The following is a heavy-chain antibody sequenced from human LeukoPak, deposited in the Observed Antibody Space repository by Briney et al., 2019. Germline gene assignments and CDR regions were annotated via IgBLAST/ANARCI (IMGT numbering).Heavy chain of an antibody. Sequence: SETLSLTCTVSGGSISSSSYYWGWIRQPPGKGLEWIGSIYYSGSTYYNPSLKSRVTISVDTSKNQFSLKLSSVTAADTAVYYCARPVYYDSSGYYENWFDPWGQGTLVTVSS. J-gene: IGHJ5*02. CDR1: GGSISSSSYY. CDR2: IYYSGST. V-gene: IGHV4-39*01. CDR3: ARPVYYDSSGYYENWFDP. D-gene: IGHD3-22*01.